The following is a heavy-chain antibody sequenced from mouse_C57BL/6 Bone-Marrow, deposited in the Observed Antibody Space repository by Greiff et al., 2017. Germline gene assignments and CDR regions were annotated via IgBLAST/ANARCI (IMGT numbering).Heavy chain of an antibody. D-gene: IGHD2-4*01. CDR1: GFNINDDY. CDR2: IDPENGDT. Sequence: VQLQQSGAVLVRPGASVKLSCTASGFNINDDYMHWVKQRPEQGLEWIGWIDPENGDTEYASKFQGKATITADTSSNTAYLQLSSLTSEDTAVYYCTTTYDYNDGFAYWGQGTLVTVSA. CDR3: TTTYDYNDGFAY. J-gene: IGHJ3*01. V-gene: IGHV14-4*01.